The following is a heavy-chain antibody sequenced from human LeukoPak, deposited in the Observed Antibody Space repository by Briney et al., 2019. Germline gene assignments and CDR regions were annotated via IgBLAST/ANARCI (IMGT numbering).Heavy chain of an antibody. CDR3: ATGRDIVVVPAAIGDY. CDR1: GFTFSSYS. CDR2: ISSSSSYI. J-gene: IGHJ4*02. V-gene: IGHV3-21*01. Sequence: NPGGSLRLSCAASGFTFSSYSMNWVRQAPGKGLEWVSSISSSSSYIYYADSVKGRFTISRDNAKNSLYLQMNSLRAEDTAVYYCATGRDIVVVPAAIGDYWGQGTLVTVSS. D-gene: IGHD2-2*02.